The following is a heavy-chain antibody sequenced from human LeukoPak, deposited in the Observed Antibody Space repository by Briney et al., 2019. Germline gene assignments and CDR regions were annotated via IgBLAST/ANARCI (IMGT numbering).Heavy chain of an antibody. D-gene: IGHD3-16*01. V-gene: IGHV1-18*01. CDR2: ISGYDGNR. J-gene: IGHJ4*02. CDR3: ARGWGSYSAY. CDR1: GYSFTSHG. Sequence: ASVTVSCKASGYSFTSHGISWVRQAPGQGLEWMGWISGYDGNRKYAQKVQGRVTMTTDTSTINAYMELMSLSSDDTAVYVCARGWGSYSAYWGQGTPVTVSS.